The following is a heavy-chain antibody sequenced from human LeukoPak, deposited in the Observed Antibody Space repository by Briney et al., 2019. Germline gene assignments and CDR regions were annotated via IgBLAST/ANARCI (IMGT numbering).Heavy chain of an antibody. CDR2: INHSGST. V-gene: IGHV4-34*01. D-gene: IGHD5-24*01. Sequence: SETLSLTCAVYGGSFSAYYWSWIRQPPGKGLEWIREINHSGSTNYNPSLKSRVTISVDTSKNQFSLKLSSVTAADTAVYYCARYGKGRWLTSTRPFWYFDPWGRGTLVTVSS. J-gene: IGHJ2*01. CDR3: ARYGKGRWLTSTRPFWYFDP. CDR1: GGSFSAYY.